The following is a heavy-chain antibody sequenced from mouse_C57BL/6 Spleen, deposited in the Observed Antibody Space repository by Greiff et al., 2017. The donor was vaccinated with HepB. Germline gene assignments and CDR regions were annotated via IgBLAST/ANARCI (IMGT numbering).Heavy chain of an antibody. D-gene: IGHD2-1*01. V-gene: IGHV1-53*01. CDR2: INPSNGGT. CDR1: GYTFTSYW. CDR3: ARSGGNYLYYYAMDY. J-gene: IGHJ4*01. Sequence: VKLQESGTELVKPGASVKLSCKASGYTFTSYWMHWVKQRPGQGLEWIGNINPSNGGTNYNEKFKSKATLTVDKSSSTAYMQLSSLTSEDSAVYYCARSGGNYLYYYAMDYWGQGTSVTVSS.